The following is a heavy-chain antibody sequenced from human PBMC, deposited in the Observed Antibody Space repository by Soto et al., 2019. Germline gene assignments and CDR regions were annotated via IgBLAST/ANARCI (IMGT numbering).Heavy chain of an antibody. D-gene: IGHD2-8*01. J-gene: IGHJ5*02. V-gene: IGHV1-2*04. CDR2: INPNSGGT. Sequence: ASVKVSCKASGYTFTGYYMHWVRQAPGQGLEWMGWINPNSGGTNYAQKFQGWVTMTRDTSISTAYMELSRLRSDDTAVYYCARDRNNQSKYRNGGLYNWFDPWGQGTLVTVSS. CDR3: ARDRNNQSKYRNGGLYNWFDP. CDR1: GYTFTGYY.